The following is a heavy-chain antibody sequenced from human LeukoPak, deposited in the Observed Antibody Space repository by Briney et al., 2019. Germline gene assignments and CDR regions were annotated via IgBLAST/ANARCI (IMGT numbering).Heavy chain of an antibody. CDR1: GGTFSSYA. D-gene: IGHD3-22*01. V-gene: IGHV1-18*01. CDR3: ARTQSDYYDSSGYYNY. J-gene: IGHJ4*02. CDR2: ISAYNGNT. Sequence: AASVKVSCKASGGTFSSYAISWVRQAPGQGLEWMGWISAYNGNTNYAQKLQGRVTMTTDTSTSTAYMELRSLRSDDTAVYYCARTQSDYYDSSGYYNYWGQGTLVTVSS.